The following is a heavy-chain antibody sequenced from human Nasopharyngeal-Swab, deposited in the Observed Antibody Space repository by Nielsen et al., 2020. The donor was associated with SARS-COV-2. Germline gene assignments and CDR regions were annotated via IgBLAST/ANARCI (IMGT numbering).Heavy chain of an antibody. Sequence: WIRQPPGKGLEWIGYFYYSGITNYNPSLKSRVTISVDTSKNQFSLKLSSVTAADTAVYYCARGPDRNYDFWSGYYTPSSYYYYYMDVWGKGTTVTVSS. CDR2: FYYSGIT. V-gene: IGHV4-59*01. J-gene: IGHJ6*03. CDR3: ARGPDRNYDFWSGYYTPSSYYYYYMDV. D-gene: IGHD3-3*01.